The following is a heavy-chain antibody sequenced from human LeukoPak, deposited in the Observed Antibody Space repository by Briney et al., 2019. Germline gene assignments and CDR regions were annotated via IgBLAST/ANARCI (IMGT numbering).Heavy chain of an antibody. CDR2: IYYSGST. CDR1: GGSISSRSYY. D-gene: IGHD3-22*01. V-gene: IGHV4-39*01. J-gene: IGHJ1*01. CDR3: ARHVYYSDSSGYYYGLPVEYFQH. Sequence: SETLSLTCTVSGGSISSRSYYWGWIRQPPGKGLEWIGSIYYSGSTYYNPSLKSRVTISVDTSKNQFSLKLSSVTAADTAVYYCARHVYYSDSSGYYYGLPVEYFQHWGQGTLVTVSS.